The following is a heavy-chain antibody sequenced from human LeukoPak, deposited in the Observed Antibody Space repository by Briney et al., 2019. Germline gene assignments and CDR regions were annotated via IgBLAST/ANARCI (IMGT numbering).Heavy chain of an antibody. CDR1: GGSISSYY. V-gene: IGHV4-59*01. CDR2: IYYSGST. J-gene: IGHJ4*02. Sequence: SETLSLTCTVSGGSISSYYWSWIRQPPGKGLEWIGYIYYSGSTNYNPSLKGRVTISVDTSKNQFSLKLSSVTAADTAVYYCARVRYFDWLSIDYWGQGTLVTVSS. CDR3: ARVRYFDWLSIDY. D-gene: IGHD3-9*01.